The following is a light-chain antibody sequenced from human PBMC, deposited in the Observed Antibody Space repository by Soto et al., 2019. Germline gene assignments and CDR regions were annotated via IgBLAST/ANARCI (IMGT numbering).Light chain of an antibody. CDR1: QSVSSY. CDR3: QQYSKWPLT. Sequence: EIVMTPSPATLSVSPGERVTLSCRASQSVSSYLAWYQQKPGQAPRLLIYGASTGATGIPARFSGSGSGTEFILTISSLQSEDFAVYYCQQYSKWPLTFGGGTKVDIK. J-gene: IGKJ4*01. CDR2: GAS. V-gene: IGKV3-15*01.